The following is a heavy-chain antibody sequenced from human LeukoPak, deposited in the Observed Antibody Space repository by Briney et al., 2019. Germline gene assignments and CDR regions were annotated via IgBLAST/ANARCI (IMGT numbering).Heavy chain of an antibody. CDR3: ARAPYTVTIDPPFDY. CDR2: INHSGST. Sequence: SETLSLTCAVYGGSFSGYYWSWIRQPPGKGLEWIGEINHSGSTNYNPSLKSRVTISVDTSKNQFSLKLSSVTAADTAVYYCARAPYTVTIDPPFDYWGQGTPVTVSS. D-gene: IGHD4-17*01. V-gene: IGHV4-34*01. J-gene: IGHJ4*02. CDR1: GGSFSGYY.